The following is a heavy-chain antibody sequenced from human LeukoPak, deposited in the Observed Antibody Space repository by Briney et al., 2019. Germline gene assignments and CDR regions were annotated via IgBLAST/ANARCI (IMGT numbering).Heavy chain of an antibody. CDR3: ARDQPRYTMVSYGMDV. CDR2: INPNSGGT. Sequence: ASVKVSCKASGYTFTGYYMHWVRQAPGQGLEWMGWINPNSGGTNYAQKFQGRVTMTRDTSISIAYMELSRLRSDDTAVYYCARDQPRYTMVSYGMDVWGQGTTVTVSS. D-gene: IGHD3-10*01. J-gene: IGHJ6*02. CDR1: GYTFTGYY. V-gene: IGHV1-2*02.